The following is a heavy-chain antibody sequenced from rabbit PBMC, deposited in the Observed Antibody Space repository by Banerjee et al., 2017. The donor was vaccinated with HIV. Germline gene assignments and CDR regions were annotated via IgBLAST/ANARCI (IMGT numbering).Heavy chain of an antibody. D-gene: IGHD8-1*01. CDR3: ARDAGYAGIGYALDFNL. V-gene: IGHV1S43*01. Sequence: QQQLEESGGGLVKPEGSLTLTCKASGFDLSSYYYMCWVRQAPGKGLELIACIYATSGNTWYASWVNGRFTISRSTSLNTVDLKMTSLTAADTATYFCARDAGYAGIGYALDFNLWGQGTLVTVS. CDR2: IYATSGNT. J-gene: IGHJ4*01. CDR1: GFDLSSYYY.